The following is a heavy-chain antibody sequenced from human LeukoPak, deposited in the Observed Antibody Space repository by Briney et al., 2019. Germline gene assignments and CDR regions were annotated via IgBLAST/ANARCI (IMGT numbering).Heavy chain of an antibody. D-gene: IGHD6-19*01. Sequence: SVKVSCKASGYTFTGYYMHWVRQAPGQGLEWMGGIIPIFGTANYAQKFQGRVTITADRSTSTAYMDLSSLRSEDTAVFYCARASDSSGFYGMDVWGQGTTVIVSS. J-gene: IGHJ6*02. CDR1: GYTFTGYY. CDR3: ARASDSSGFYGMDV. CDR2: IIPIFGTA. V-gene: IGHV1-69*06.